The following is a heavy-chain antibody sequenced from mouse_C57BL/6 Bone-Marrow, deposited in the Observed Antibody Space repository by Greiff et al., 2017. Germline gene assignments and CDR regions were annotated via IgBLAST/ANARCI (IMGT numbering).Heavy chain of an antibody. D-gene: IGHD1-1*01. CDR3: ARRDYGSSGDC. J-gene: IGHJ2*01. CDR2: ISSGSSTI. CDR1: GFTFSDYG. V-gene: IGHV5-17*01. Sequence: EVKLMESGGGLVKPGGSLTLSCAASGFTFSDYGMHWVRQAPEKGLEWVAYISSGSSTIYYADTVKGRFTISRDNAKNTLFLQMTSLRSEDTAMYYCARRDYGSSGDCWGQGTTLSVSS.